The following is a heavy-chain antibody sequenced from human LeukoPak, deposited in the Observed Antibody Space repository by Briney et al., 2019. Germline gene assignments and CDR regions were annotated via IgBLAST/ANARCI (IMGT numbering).Heavy chain of an antibody. J-gene: IGHJ4*02. CDR1: GYTFTSYT. CDR2: INAGNGNT. CDR3: ARVRWELPELDY. Sequence: ASVKVSCKASGYTFTSYTLHWVRQAPGQGLEWMGRINAGNGNTKYSQKFQGRVTITRDTSASTAYMEVSSLRSEDTAVYYCARVRWELPELDYWGQGTLVTVSS. V-gene: IGHV1-3*01. D-gene: IGHD1-26*01.